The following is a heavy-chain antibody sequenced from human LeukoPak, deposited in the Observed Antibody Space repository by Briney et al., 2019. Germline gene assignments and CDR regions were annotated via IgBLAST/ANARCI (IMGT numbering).Heavy chain of an antibody. D-gene: IGHD2-21*02. Sequence: HPGGSLRLSCAASGLTVRSDCMSWVRQAPGKGLEWVSVIYAGGDTYYADSVKGRFIISRDSSNNTLFLQMNTLRLEDTAVYYCARGGGAFCGNDCYRNFDYWGQGTLVTVSS. V-gene: IGHV3-66*02. CDR1: GLTVRSDC. CDR3: ARGGGAFCGNDCYRNFDY. J-gene: IGHJ4*02. CDR2: IYAGGDT.